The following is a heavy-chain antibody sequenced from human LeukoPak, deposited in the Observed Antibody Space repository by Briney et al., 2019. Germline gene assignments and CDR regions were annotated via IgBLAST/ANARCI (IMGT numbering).Heavy chain of an antibody. Sequence: ETLSLTCTVSGYSISSGYYWGWIRQPPGKGLEWVSAISGSGGSTYYADSVKGRFTISRDNSKNTLYLQMNSLRAEDTAVYYCAKAVEQQLALFDYWGQGTLVTVSS. CDR3: AKAVEQQLALFDY. J-gene: IGHJ4*02. CDR1: GYSISSGYY. D-gene: IGHD6-13*01. V-gene: IGHV3-23*01. CDR2: ISGSGGST.